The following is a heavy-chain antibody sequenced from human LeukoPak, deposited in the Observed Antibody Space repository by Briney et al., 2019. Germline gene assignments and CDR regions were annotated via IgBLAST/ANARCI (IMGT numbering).Heavy chain of an antibody. D-gene: IGHD4-17*01. Sequence: SETLSLTCTVSGGSISSYYWSWIRQPPGKGLEWIGYIYYSGSTNYNPSLKSRVTISVDTSKNQFSLKLSSVTAADTAVYYCARLNGDYFDAFDIWGQGTMVTVSS. CDR3: ARLNGDYFDAFDI. V-gene: IGHV4-59*08. J-gene: IGHJ3*02. CDR1: GGSISSYY. CDR2: IYYSGST.